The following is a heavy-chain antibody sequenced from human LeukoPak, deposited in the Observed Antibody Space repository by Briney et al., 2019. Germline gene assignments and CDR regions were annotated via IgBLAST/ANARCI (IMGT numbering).Heavy chain of an antibody. CDR1: GFTFSSYV. D-gene: IGHD4-17*01. J-gene: IGHJ5*02. Sequence: PGGSLRLSCAASGFTFSSYVIHWVRQAPGKGLEWVAVISYDGYNKYYADSVKGRFTISRDNSKNALYLQMNGLRAEDTAVYYYAKEGLDYAWWFDPLGQGTLVTVSS. V-gene: IGHV3-30*04. CDR2: ISYDGYNK. CDR3: AKEGLDYAWWFDP.